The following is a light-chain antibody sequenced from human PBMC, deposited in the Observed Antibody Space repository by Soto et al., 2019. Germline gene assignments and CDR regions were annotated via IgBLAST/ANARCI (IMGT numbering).Light chain of an antibody. Sequence: EIVLTQSPGALSLSPGERATLSCRTSESVTSTYLAWYQQKPGQPPRLLIYGASSRATGIPDRFSGSGSGTDFTLTIGRLEPEDSAVYYCQLFGNSDRYTFGQGTKLEIK. V-gene: IGKV3-20*01. J-gene: IGKJ2*01. CDR3: QLFGNSDRYT. CDR1: ESVTSTY. CDR2: GAS.